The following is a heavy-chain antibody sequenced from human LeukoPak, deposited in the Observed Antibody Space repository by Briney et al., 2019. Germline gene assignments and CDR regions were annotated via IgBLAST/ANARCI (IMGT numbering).Heavy chain of an antibody. D-gene: IGHD3-10*01. CDR1: GFTFSSYS. CDR2: ISSSSSYI. Sequence: PGGSLRLSCAASGFTFSSYSMNWVRQAAGRGLEWVSSISSSSSYIYYADSVKGRFTISRDNATNSLSLQMNSLRAEDTAVYYCARDLGSFDYWGQGTLVTVSS. CDR3: ARDLGSFDY. V-gene: IGHV3-21*01. J-gene: IGHJ4*02.